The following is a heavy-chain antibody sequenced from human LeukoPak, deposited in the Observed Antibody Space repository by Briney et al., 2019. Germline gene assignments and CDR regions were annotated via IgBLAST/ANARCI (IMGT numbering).Heavy chain of an antibody. CDR3: ARMFYGDYAVDY. J-gene: IGHJ4*02. D-gene: IGHD4-17*01. Sequence: PSETLSLTCAVYGGSFSGYHWSWIRQFPGKGLEWIGEINYSGSTTNYNPSLKSRVTISVDTSKNQLSLKLSSVTAADTAVYYCARMFYGDYAVDYWGQGTLVTVSS. V-gene: IGHV4-34*01. CDR2: INYSGSTT. CDR1: GGSFSGYH.